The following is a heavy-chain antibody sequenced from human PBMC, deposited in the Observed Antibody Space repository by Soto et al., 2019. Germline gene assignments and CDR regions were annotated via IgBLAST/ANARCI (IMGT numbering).Heavy chain of an antibody. CDR2: ILYDGSDK. Sequence: QVQLVESGGGVVQPGTSLRLSCVASGFAFGNYGLHWVRQPPGKGLEWVASILYDGSDKFYADSVKGRFTVSRDDSKKTFYVQMDRLRAEETTVYFCASWREASHNPGGNYYNGMDVWGQGTTVTVSS. CDR1: GFAFGNYG. CDR3: ASWREASHNPGGNYYNGMDV. V-gene: IGHV3-30*03. D-gene: IGHD1-1*01. J-gene: IGHJ6*01.